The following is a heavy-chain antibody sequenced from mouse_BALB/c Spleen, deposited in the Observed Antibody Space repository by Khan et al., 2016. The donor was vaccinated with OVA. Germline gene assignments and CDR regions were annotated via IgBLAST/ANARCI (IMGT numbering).Heavy chain of an antibody. CDR1: GYSFTGYF. CDR2: INPHIGET. CDR3: ARIYRSDFDY. Sequence: EVQLQQSGPELVKPGASVKISCKASGYSFTGYFMNWVMQSHGKSLEWIGRINPHIGETFYNQQFKDKATLTVDEYSSKAHMDLRSLASEDSAVYYCARIYRSDFDYWGQGTTLTVSS. J-gene: IGHJ2*01. D-gene: IGHD1-1*01. V-gene: IGHV1-20*02.